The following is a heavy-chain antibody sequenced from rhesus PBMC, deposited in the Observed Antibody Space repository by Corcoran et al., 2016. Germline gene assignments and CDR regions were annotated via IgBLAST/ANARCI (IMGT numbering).Heavy chain of an antibody. V-gene: IGHV4-169*01. D-gene: IGHD6-25*01. CDR1: GGSISSSY. J-gene: IGHJ4*01. Sequence: QLQLQESGPGLVKPSETLSVTCAVSGGSISSSYWIWIRQAPGKGLEWIGYIYGSGSSTNYNPSLQSRVTLSVDTSKNQLSLKLSSVTAADTAVYYCARTKTGYSGSFHFDYWGQGVLVTVSS. CDR2: IYGSGSST. CDR3: ARTKTGYSGSFHFDY.